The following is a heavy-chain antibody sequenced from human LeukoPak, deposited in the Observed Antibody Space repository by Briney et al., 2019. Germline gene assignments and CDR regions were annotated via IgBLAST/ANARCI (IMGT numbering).Heavy chain of an antibody. CDR2: INHSGST. D-gene: IGHD3-22*01. J-gene: IGHJ6*02. Sequence: PSETLSLTCAVYGGSFSGYYWSWIRQPPGKGLEWIGEINHSGSTNYNPSLKSRVTISVDTSKNQFSLKLSSVTAADTAVYYCARVLPRAPYYYDSSGYYPIYYYYYGMDVWGQGTTVTVSS. CDR3: ARVLPRAPYYYDSSGYYPIYYYYYGMDV. V-gene: IGHV4-34*01. CDR1: GGSFSGYY.